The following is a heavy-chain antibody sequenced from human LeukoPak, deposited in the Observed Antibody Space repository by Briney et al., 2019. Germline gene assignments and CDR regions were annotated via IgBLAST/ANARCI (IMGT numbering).Heavy chain of an antibody. CDR3: ARDNYPNGMDV. J-gene: IGHJ6*02. CDR2: VNPNSGNT. D-gene: IGHD4-11*01. Sequence: ASVKVSCKASGYTFTSYDINWVRQATGQGLEWMGWVNPNSGNTGYAQKFQGRVTMTRNTPISTAYLELSSLGSDDTAVYFCARDNYPNGMDVWGQGTTVTVSS. CDR1: GYTFTSYD. V-gene: IGHV1-8*01.